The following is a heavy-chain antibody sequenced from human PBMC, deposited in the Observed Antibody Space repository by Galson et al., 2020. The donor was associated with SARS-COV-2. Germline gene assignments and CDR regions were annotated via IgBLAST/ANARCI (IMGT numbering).Heavy chain of an antibody. D-gene: IGHD6-13*01. CDR3: ARARSGSTWYQTYYGVDV. CDR2: INHRGRI. V-gene: IGHV4-34*01. CDR1: GGSFSGYY. Sequence: SETLSLTCAVYGGSFSGYYWTWIRKPPGKGLEWIGEINHRGRINQNPSLTSRVVIAIDTSKNQFSLNLTSVTAADTAVYYCARARSGSTWYQTYYGVDVWGQGTTVTVS. J-gene: IGHJ6*02.